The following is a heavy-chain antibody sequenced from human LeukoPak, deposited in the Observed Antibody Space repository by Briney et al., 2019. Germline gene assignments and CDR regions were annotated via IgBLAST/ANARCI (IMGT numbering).Heavy chain of an antibody. J-gene: IGHJ4*02. CDR2: IRSKANSYAT. CDR1: GFTFSGPA. V-gene: IGHV3-73*01. Sequence: GGSLRLSCAASGFTFSGPAMHWVRQASGKGLEWVGRIRSKANSYATAYAASVKGRFTISRDDSKNTAYLQMNSLKTEDTAVYYCTTMTTVDYWGQGTLVTVSS. CDR3: TTMTTVDY. D-gene: IGHD4-17*01.